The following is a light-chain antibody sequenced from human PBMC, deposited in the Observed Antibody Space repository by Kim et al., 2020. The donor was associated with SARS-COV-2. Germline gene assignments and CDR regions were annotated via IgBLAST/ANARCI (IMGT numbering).Light chain of an antibody. CDR3: QSRGSGGRVM. Sequence: SSELTQDPIIDVKCTRPNSSHITRDSIRSSSGTWYQQKPRQAPVLVIYGRNNRPSGIPDRFSGSASGNTASLTISGTQAEDEADFYCQSRGSGGRVMFGG. J-gene: IGLJ3*02. CDR2: GRN. V-gene: IGLV3-19*01. CDR1: SIRSSS.